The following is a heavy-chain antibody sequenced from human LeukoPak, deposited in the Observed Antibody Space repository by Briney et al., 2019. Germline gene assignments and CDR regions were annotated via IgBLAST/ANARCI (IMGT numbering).Heavy chain of an antibody. CDR1: GGSIVSYY. Sequence: SETLSLTCTVSGGSIVSYYWSWMRQPPGKGLEWIGYIFYSGSTTYNPSLKSRVTISVDTSNKQFSLKLSSVTAADTAVYYRARRMFNTGWKDTFDIWGQGTMVTVSS. CDR3: ARRMFNTGWKDTFDI. V-gene: IGHV4-59*01. D-gene: IGHD6-19*01. CDR2: IFYSGST. J-gene: IGHJ3*02.